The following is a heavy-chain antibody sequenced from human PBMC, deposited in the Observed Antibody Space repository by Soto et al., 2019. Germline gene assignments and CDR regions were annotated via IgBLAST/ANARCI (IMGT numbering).Heavy chain of an antibody. CDR3: ARDATYYYGSSCYYYGS. CDR2: IIPLFGTA. Sequence: QVQLVQAGAEVKKPGSSVKVSCKASGGTFSSYAISWMRQAPGQGLEWMGGIIPLFGTANYAQKLQGRATSTADESTSTAYMELRSLRSEYTAVYYCARDATYYYGSSCYYYGSWGQGTLVTVSS. D-gene: IGHD3-22*01. V-gene: IGHV1-69*12. J-gene: IGHJ4*02. CDR1: GGTFSSYA.